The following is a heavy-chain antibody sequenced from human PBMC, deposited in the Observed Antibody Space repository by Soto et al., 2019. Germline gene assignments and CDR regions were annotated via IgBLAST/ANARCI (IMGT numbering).Heavy chain of an antibody. CDR1: GYTFTGYY. Sequence: EASVQVSCKASGYTFTGYYMHWVRQAPGQGLEWMGWINPNSGGTNYAQKFQGWVTMTRDTSISTAYMELSRLRSDDTAVYYCARDPAYYYDSSNDYCYYGMDVWGQGTTVTVSS. V-gene: IGHV1-2*04. J-gene: IGHJ6*02. CDR2: INPNSGGT. CDR3: ARDPAYYYDSSNDYCYYGMDV. D-gene: IGHD3-22*01.